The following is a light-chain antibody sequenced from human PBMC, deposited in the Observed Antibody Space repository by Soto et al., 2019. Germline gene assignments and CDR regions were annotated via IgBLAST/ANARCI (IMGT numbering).Light chain of an antibody. CDR1: NSNIGSNP. V-gene: IGLV1-47*01. Sequence: QSVLTQPPSASGTPGQRVTISCSGSNSNIGSNPIDWYQQFPGTAPKLVIYRNNQRPSGVPDRFSGSKSATSASLAITGLRPEDEADYYCAAWDDSLSGLVFGRGTKLTVL. CDR3: AAWDDSLSGLV. CDR2: RNN. J-gene: IGLJ2*01.